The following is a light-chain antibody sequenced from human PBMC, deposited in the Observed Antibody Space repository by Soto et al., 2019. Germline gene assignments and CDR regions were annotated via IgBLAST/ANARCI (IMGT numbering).Light chain of an antibody. CDR1: QSVSSN. Sequence: EIVMTQSPATLSVSPGERATLSCRASQSVSSNLAWYQQKPGQAPRLLIYGTSTRATGIPARFSGSVSGTEFTLTISSLQSEDFAVYYCQQYNNWPRTFGQGTNVEIK. CDR2: GTS. J-gene: IGKJ1*01. CDR3: QQYNNWPRT. V-gene: IGKV3-15*01.